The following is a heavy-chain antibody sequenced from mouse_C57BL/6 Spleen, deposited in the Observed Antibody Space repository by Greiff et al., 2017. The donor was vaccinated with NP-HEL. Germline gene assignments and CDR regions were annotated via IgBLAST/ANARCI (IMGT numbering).Heavy chain of an antibody. Sequence: EVKLQESGPELVKPGASVKISCKASGYSFTDYNMNWVKQSNGKSLEWIGVINPNYGTTSYNQKFKGKATLTVDQSSSTAYMQLNSLTSEDSAVYYCARLGLLRRDAMDYWGQGTSVTVSS. CDR3: ARLGLLRRDAMDY. D-gene: IGHD2-3*01. V-gene: IGHV1-39*01. J-gene: IGHJ4*01. CDR2: INPNYGTT. CDR1: GYSFTDYN.